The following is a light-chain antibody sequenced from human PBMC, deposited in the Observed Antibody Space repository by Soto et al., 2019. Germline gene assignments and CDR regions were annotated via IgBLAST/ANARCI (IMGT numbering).Light chain of an antibody. CDR1: NSDVGGYNF. CDR3: CSYADNYIYV. CDR2: DVS. Sequence: SVLTQPRSVSGSPGQSVTISCTGTNSDVGGYNFVSWYQQVPGKAPKLMIYDVSNRPSGVPDRFSGSKSGSTAALPLSGLQADDEGEHYCCSYADNYIYVFGTGTKVTV. V-gene: IGLV2-11*01. J-gene: IGLJ1*01.